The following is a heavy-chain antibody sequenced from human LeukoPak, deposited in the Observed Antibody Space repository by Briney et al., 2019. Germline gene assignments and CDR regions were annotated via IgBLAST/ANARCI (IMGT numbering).Heavy chain of an antibody. J-gene: IGHJ6*03. D-gene: IGHD3-3*01. CDR1: GGTFSSYA. Sequence: SVKVSCKASGGTFSSYAISWVRQAPGQGLEWMGGIIPIFGTANYAQKFQGRVTITADESTSTAYMVLSSLRSEDTAVYYCARDEPLRFLEWLSGYYYYMDVWGKGTTVTVSS. CDR2: IIPIFGTA. V-gene: IGHV1-69*13. CDR3: ARDEPLRFLEWLSGYYYYMDV.